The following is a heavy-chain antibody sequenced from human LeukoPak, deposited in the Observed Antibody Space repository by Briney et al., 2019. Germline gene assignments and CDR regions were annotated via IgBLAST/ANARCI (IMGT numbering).Heavy chain of an antibody. CDR3: ARDVIMGGSQGWFDP. CDR1: GYTFTDYV. V-gene: IGHV1-2*02. J-gene: IGHJ5*02. D-gene: IGHD2-8*01. CDR2: INPKSGAS. Sequence: ASVKVSCKASGYTFTDYVIHWVRQAPGQGLECMGWINPKSGASENTEKFQGRSTMTRDTSISTAYMELSRLTYDDTATYYCARDVIMGGSQGWFDPWGQGTLVTVSS.